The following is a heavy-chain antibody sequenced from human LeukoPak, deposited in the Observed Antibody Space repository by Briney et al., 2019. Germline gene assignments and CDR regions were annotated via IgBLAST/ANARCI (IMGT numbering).Heavy chain of an antibody. CDR1: GFTFSTYW. D-gene: IGHD3-16*01. Sequence: PGGSLRLSCAASGFTFSTYWMDWVRQAPGKGLEWVANIKEDGSEKYYEDSVKGRFTISRDNAKSSLYLQMNSLRAEDTAMYYCARYRHLYYWGQGTLVTVSS. V-gene: IGHV3-7*01. CDR2: IKEDGSEK. J-gene: IGHJ4*02. CDR3: ARYRHLYY.